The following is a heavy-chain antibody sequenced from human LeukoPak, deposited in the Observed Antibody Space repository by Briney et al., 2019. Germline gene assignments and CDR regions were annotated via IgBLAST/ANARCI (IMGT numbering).Heavy chain of an antibody. CDR1: GFTFSTYA. J-gene: IGHJ4*02. CDR2: TSGNGVKT. CDR3: AKDSGWPFDY. V-gene: IGHV3-23*01. Sequence: GGSLRLSCAASGFTFSTYALSWVRQAPGKGLEWVSATSGNGVKTYYADSVKGRFTISRDNSKYTLYLQMNSLRAEDTAVYYCAKDSGWPFDYWGQGTLVTVSS. D-gene: IGHD6-19*01.